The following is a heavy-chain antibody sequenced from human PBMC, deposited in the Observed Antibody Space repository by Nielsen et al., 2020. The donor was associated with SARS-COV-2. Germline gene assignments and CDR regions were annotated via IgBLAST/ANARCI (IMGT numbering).Heavy chain of an antibody. D-gene: IGHD6-13*01. CDR1: GCTFDDYA. Sequence: SLKISCAASGCTFDDYAMHWVQQAPGKGLEWVSGNSWNSGSIGYADSVKGRFTISSDNAKTSLYLQMNSLTAEDTALYYCAKDIYSRYSSSWSAFDPWGQGTLVTVSS. CDR3: AKDIYSRYSSSWSAFDP. V-gene: IGHV3-9*01. J-gene: IGHJ5*02. CDR2: NSWNSGSI.